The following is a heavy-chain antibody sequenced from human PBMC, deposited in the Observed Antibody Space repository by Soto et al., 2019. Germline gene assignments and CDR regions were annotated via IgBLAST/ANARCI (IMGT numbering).Heavy chain of an antibody. Sequence: LETLSLTCTISGGSSSGFYWGWIRQRPGKGLEWIGNIYYSGSANYDPSLRSRVTISLNTSKNQFSLNLNSVTAADTAVYYCARPVLGYCSGGSCSAPDYWGQGTLVTVSS. CDR1: GGSSSGFY. CDR2: IYYSGSA. CDR3: ARPVLGYCSGGSCSAPDY. V-gene: IGHV4-59*01. D-gene: IGHD2-15*01. J-gene: IGHJ4*02.